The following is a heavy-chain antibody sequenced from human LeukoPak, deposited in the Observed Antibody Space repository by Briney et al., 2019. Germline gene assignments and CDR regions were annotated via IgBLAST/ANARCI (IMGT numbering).Heavy chain of an antibody. V-gene: IGHV4-59*01. J-gene: IGHJ3*02. CDR2: IYYSGST. D-gene: IGHD2-15*01. CDR1: GGSIRGYF. Sequence: PSETLSLTCTVSGGSIRGYFWTWIRQPPGKGLEWIGYIYYSGSTNYNPSLKSRVTIAVDTSKNQFSLRLSSVTAADTAVYYCARGSGRDAFDIWGQGTMVTVSS. CDR3: ARGSGRDAFDI.